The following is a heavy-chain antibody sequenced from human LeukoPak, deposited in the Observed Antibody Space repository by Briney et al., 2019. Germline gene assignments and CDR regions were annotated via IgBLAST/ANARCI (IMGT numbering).Heavy chain of an antibody. J-gene: IGHJ4*02. CDR1: GLIFSDHW. Sequence: PGGSLRLSCEASGLIFSDHWMHWVRQAPGKGLVWVSRIKTDGSEASYADAVRGRFVVSRDNSRSTLFLLMNSLREDDTATYFCARDVGPYGGSPVADWGQGTQVTVSS. CDR3: ARDVGPYGGSPVAD. V-gene: IGHV3-74*01. CDR2: IKTDGSEA. D-gene: IGHD1-26*01.